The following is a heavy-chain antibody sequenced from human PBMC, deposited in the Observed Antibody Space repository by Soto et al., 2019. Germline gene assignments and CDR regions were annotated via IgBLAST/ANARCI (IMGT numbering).Heavy chain of an antibody. CDR1: GFTFSGHG. CDR2: IWFDGSNV. CDR3: ARWTGMTPTGGLDY. V-gene: IGHV3-33*03. D-gene: IGHD7-27*01. Sequence: QVQLMESGGGVVQPGRSLRLSCAASGFTFSGHGMHWVRQAPGKGLEWVGFIWFDGSNVDYTDSVKGRFTISRDNFRNMLYLQMNSLRAEDTSVYYCARWTGMTPTGGLDYWCQGTLVTVSS. J-gene: IGHJ4*02.